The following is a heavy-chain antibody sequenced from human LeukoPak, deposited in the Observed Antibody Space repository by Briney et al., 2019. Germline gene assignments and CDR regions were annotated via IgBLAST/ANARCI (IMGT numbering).Heavy chain of an antibody. CDR1: GFTFDDYA. CDR2: ISGDGGST. Sequence: PGGSLRLSCAASGFTFDDYAMHWVRQAPGKGLEWVSLISGDGGSTYYADSVKGRFTISRDNSKNSLYLQMNSLRTEDTALYYCAKDYSLTNDGYYYGMDVWGQGTTVTVSS. CDR3: AKDYSLTNDGYYYGMDV. D-gene: IGHD2-8*01. V-gene: IGHV3-43*02. J-gene: IGHJ6*02.